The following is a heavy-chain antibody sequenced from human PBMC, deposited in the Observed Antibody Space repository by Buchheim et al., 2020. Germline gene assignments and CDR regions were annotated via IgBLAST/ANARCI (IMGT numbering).Heavy chain of an antibody. CDR1: GFTFSSYA. J-gene: IGHJ2*01. CDR3: AKRGDWDTAMGHWYFDL. V-gene: IGHV3-23*01. Sequence: EVQVLESGGGLVQPGGSLRLSCAASGFTFSSYAMTWVRQAPGKGLEWVSSISGNTANTYYADSVKGRFTLSRDNSKNTLYLQMNGLRAEDTALYYCAKRGDWDTAMGHWYFDLWGRGTL. D-gene: IGHD5-18*01. CDR2: ISGNTANT.